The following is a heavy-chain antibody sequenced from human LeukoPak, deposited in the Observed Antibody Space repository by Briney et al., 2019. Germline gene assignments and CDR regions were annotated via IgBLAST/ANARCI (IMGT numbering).Heavy chain of an antibody. V-gene: IGHV3-33*01. CDR2: IWYDGSNK. CDR3: ARASWISTADAVC. J-gene: IGHJ4*02. D-gene: IGHD2-2*03. Sequence: GGSLRLSCAASGFTFSSYGMHWVRQAPGKGLEWVAVIWYDGSNKYYGDSVKGRFTISRDNSKKTLYLQMNSLRVEDTAIYYCARASWISTADAVCWGQGTQVTVSS. CDR1: GFTFSSYG.